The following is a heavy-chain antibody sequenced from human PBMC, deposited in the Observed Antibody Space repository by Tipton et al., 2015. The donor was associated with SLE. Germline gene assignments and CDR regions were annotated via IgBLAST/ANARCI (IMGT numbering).Heavy chain of an antibody. CDR1: GGSISSGGYY. J-gene: IGHJ2*01. D-gene: IGHD4-23*01. Sequence: TLSLTCTVSGGSISSGGYYWSWIRQHPGKGLEWIGYIYYSGSTYYNPSLKSRVTISVDTSKNQFSLKLSSVTAADTAVYYCATQIKDYGGNSGWYFDLWGRGTLVTVSS. CDR3: ATQIKDYGGNSGWYFDL. V-gene: IGHV4-31*03. CDR2: IYYSGST.